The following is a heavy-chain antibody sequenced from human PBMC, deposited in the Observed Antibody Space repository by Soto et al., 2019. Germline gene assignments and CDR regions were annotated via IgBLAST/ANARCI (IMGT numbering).Heavy chain of an antibody. Sequence: PGGSLRLSCAASGFTFSSYGMHWVRQAPGKGLEWVAVIWYDGSNKYYADSVKGRFTISRDNSKNTLYLQMNSLRAEDTAVYYCARVMGDIVVVPAAGVYGMAVWGQGTTVTVSS. J-gene: IGHJ6*02. D-gene: IGHD2-2*01. CDR2: IWYDGSNK. V-gene: IGHV3-33*01. CDR1: GFTFSSYG. CDR3: ARVMGDIVVVPAAGVYGMAV.